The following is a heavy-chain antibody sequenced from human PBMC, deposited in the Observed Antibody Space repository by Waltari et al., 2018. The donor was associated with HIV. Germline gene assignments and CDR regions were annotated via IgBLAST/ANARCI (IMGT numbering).Heavy chain of an antibody. CDR3: ARDPHTVTTHDPPDY. J-gene: IGHJ4*02. Sequence: QVQLVESGGGVVQPGRSLRLSCAASGFTFSSYGMHWVRQAPGKGLEWVAVRWDDGSKKYYAESVKGRFTIARDDSKYTLYLQMNGLRAEDTAVYYGARDPHTVTTHDPPDYWGQGTLVTVSS. CDR1: GFTFSSYG. V-gene: IGHV3-33*01. CDR2: RWDDGSKK. D-gene: IGHD4-17*01.